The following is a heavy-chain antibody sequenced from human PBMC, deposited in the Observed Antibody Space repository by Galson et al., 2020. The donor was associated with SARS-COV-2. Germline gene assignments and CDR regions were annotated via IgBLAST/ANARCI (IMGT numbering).Heavy chain of an antibody. D-gene: IGHD6-13*01. Sequence: ETSETRSLTCTVSGGSIISGTYYWGWIRQPPGKGLEWIGSIYYSGSTYHNPSLKSRVTMYVDTSKNRLSLKLTSVTAADTAAYYCARHPLEYSSSWYNWFDTWGQGTLVTVSA. CDR1: GGSIISGTYY. CDR2: IYYSGST. J-gene: IGHJ5*02. V-gene: IGHV4-39*01. CDR3: ARHPLEYSSSWYNWFDT.